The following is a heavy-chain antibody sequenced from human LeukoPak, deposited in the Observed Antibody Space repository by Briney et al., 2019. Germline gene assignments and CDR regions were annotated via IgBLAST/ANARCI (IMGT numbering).Heavy chain of an antibody. CDR3: ARQASSGYLYDY. J-gene: IGHJ4*02. D-gene: IGHD3-22*01. V-gene: IGHV4-4*09. CDR2: IYTSGST. CDR1: GGSISSYY. Sequence: NPSETLSLTCTVSGGSISSYYWSWIRQPPGKGLEWIGYIYTSGSTNYNPSLKSRVTISVDTSKNQFSLKLSSVTAADTAVYYCARQASSGYLYDYWGQGTLVTVSS.